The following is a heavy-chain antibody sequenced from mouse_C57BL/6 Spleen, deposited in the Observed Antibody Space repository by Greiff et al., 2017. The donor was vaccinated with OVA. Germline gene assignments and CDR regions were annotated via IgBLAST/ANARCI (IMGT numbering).Heavy chain of an antibody. CDR1: GYTFTSYW. CDR2: IDPSDSYT. Sequence: QVQLQQPGAELVMPGASVKLSCKASGYTFTSYWMHWVKQRPGQGLEWIGEIDPSDSYTNYNQKFKGKSTLTVDTSSSTAYMQLSSLTSEDSAVYYCARALITTVVVDYWGQGTTLTVSS. D-gene: IGHD1-1*01. CDR3: ARALITTVVVDY. V-gene: IGHV1-69*01. J-gene: IGHJ2*01.